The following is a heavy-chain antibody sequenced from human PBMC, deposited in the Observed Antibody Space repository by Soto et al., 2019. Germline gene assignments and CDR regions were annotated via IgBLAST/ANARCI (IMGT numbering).Heavy chain of an antibody. CDR1: GFSFHSYG. D-gene: IGHD1-26*01. CDR3: SKDLFSGGSYPNWFDP. Sequence: QVHLVESGGGVVQPGTSLRLSCEASGFSFHSYGLHWVRQAPGKGLEWIGLISYDGSNQFYADSVRGRFTISRDNSNNTLYLQMTSLRVEDTAVYYCSKDLFSGGSYPNWFDPWGHGTLVTVSS. CDR2: ISYDGSNQ. V-gene: IGHV3-30*18. J-gene: IGHJ5*02.